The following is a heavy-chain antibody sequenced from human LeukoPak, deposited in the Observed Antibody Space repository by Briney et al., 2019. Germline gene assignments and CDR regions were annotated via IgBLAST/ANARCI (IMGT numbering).Heavy chain of an antibody. V-gene: IGHV4-34*01. CDR3: ARSRYERWFDP. Sequence: SETLSLTCAVYGGSFSGYYWSWIRQPPGKGLEWIGEINHSGSTNYNPSLKSRVTISVDTSKNQFSLKLSSMTAADTAVYYCARSRYERWFDPWGQGTLVTVSS. D-gene: IGHD1-14*01. CDR2: INHSGST. J-gene: IGHJ5*02. CDR1: GGSFSGYY.